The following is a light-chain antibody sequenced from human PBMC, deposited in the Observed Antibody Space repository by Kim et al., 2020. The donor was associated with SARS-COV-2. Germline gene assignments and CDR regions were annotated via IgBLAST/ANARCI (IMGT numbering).Light chain of an antibody. CDR3: QQRNNWWT. J-gene: IGKJ1*01. V-gene: IGKV3-11*01. CDR2: DAS. CDR1: QSVSSY. Sequence: SLSPGERATLSCRASQSVSSYLAWYKQKPGQAPRLLIYDASDRATGITARFSGSGSGTDFTLTISSLEPEDFAVYYCQQRNNWWTFGQGTKVDIK.